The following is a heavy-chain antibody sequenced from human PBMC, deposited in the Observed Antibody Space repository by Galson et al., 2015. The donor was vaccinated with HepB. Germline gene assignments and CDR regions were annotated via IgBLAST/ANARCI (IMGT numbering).Heavy chain of an antibody. V-gene: IGHV1-18*01. J-gene: IGHJ3*02. Sequence: WMGWISAYNGNTNYAQKLQGRVTMTTDTSTSTAYMELRSLRSDDTAVYYCARGITMIVVVDGDAFDIWGQGTMVTVSS. CDR2: ISAYNGNT. CDR3: ARGITMIVVVDGDAFDI. D-gene: IGHD3-22*01.